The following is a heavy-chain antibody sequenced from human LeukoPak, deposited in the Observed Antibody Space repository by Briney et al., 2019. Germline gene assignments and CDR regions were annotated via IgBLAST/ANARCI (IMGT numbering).Heavy chain of an antibody. J-gene: IGHJ6*03. V-gene: IGHV3-48*03. D-gene: IGHD4-17*01. CDR1: GFTFSSYE. Sequence: PGGSLRLSCAASGFTFSSYEMNWVRQAPGKGLEWVSYISSSGSTIYYADSVKGRFTISRDNAKNSLYLQMNSLRAEDTAVYYCAREGGVTTVNSWGDYYYYYMDVWGKGTTVTISS. CDR3: AREGGVTTVNSWGDYYYYYMDV. CDR2: ISSSGSTI.